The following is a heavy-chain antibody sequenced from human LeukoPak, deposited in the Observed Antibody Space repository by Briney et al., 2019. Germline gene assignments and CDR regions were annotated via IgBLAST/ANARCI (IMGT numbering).Heavy chain of an antibody. Sequence: GGSLRLSCAVSGFTFTDTYMKWILQAQGKGLESLSYISPSGTDISYADSVKGRFTISRDNAKNSLYLQMNSLRAEDTAVYYCTRDPRRLDYWGQGTLVTVSS. CDR2: ISPSGTDI. CDR3: TRDPRRLDY. CDR1: GFTFTDTY. V-gene: IGHV3-11*01. J-gene: IGHJ4*02.